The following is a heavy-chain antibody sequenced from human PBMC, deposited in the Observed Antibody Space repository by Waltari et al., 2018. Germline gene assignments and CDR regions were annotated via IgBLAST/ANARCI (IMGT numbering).Heavy chain of an antibody. V-gene: IGHV4-34*01. CDR2: INYNGGT. CDR3: ARGRRGGWFDP. CDR1: GGSFSGYY. J-gene: IGHJ5*02. Sequence: QVQLQQWGAGLLTPSETLSLTCAVYGGSFSGYYWSLIRQPAGKGLEWIGEINYNGGTNYNPSLKSRVTISIDTSRNQFSLNLTSVTAADTAVYYCARGRRGGWFDPWGQGTLVTVSS.